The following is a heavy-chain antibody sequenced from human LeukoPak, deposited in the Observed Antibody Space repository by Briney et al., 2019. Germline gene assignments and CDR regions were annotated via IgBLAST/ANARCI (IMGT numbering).Heavy chain of an antibody. D-gene: IGHD4-11*01. CDR2: IFYSGST. Sequence: SETLSLTCTVSGGSLSSYYWTWIRQPPGKGLEWIAYIFYSGSTNYNPSLKGRVTISVDTSKNQFSLKLNSVTAADTAVYYCARLRGNYFPDYWGQGTLVTVSS. J-gene: IGHJ4*02. V-gene: IGHV4-59*01. CDR3: ARLRGNYFPDY. CDR1: GGSLSSYY.